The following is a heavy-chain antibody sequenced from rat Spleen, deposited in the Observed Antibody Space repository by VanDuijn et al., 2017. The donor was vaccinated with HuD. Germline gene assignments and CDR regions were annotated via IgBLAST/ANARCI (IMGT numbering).Heavy chain of an antibody. CDR2: ISYGDSSGHSST. Sequence: EVQLVESGGGLVQPGRSLKLSCAASGFTFSDYGVAWVRQAPTKGLEWVATISYGDSSGHSSTYYRDSVKGRFTISRDNADSTLYLQMDSLRSEDTATYYCVRQETSGYSNWFTYWGQGTLVTVSS. CDR3: VRQETSGYSNWFTY. CDR1: GFTFSDYG. J-gene: IGHJ3*01. D-gene: IGHD4-3*01. V-gene: IGHV5-29*01.